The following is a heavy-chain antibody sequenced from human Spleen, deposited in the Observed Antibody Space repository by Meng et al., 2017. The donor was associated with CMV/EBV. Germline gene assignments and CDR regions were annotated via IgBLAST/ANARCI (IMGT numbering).Heavy chain of an antibody. J-gene: IGHJ5*02. Sequence: SETLSLTCTVSGGSVSSGGYYWSWIRQPPGKGLEYIGYIYHTGSTNYNPSLESRVTMSVDTSSDQFSLNLTSVTAADTAVYYCAKGFCGDGVCYWNWFDPWGQGTLVTVSS. D-gene: IGHD2-8*01. CDR1: GGSVSSGGYY. CDR2: IYHTGST. V-gene: IGHV4-61*08. CDR3: AKGFCGDGVCYWNWFDP.